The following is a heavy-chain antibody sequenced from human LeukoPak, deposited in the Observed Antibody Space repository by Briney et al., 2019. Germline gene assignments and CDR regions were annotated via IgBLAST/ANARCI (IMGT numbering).Heavy chain of an antibody. V-gene: IGHV4-59*12. Sequence: SETLSLTCTVSGGSITNYYWTWIRQPPGKGLEWIGYIYYSGSTNYNPSLKSRVTISVDTSKNQFSLKLSSVTAADTAVYYCAREVYYGSGFDYWGQGTLVTVSS. CDR3: AREVYYGSGFDY. CDR2: IYYSGST. J-gene: IGHJ4*02. CDR1: GGSITNYY. D-gene: IGHD3-10*01.